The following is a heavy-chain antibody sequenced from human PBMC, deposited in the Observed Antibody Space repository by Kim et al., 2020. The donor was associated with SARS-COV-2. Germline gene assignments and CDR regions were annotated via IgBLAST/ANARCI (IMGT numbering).Heavy chain of an antibody. V-gene: IGHV3-7*01. Sequence: DGSGKCCVDSVEGRFTISRDNAENSLYLQMNSLRAEDTAVYYCGRDYSDWGQGTLVTVSS. CDR3: GRDYSD. J-gene: IGHJ4*02. CDR2: DGSGK. D-gene: IGHD6-13*01.